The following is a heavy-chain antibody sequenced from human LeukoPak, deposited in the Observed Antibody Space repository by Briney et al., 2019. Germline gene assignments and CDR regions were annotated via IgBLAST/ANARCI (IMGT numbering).Heavy chain of an antibody. CDR1: GYTFTGYY. V-gene: IGHV1-2*02. D-gene: IGHD3-16*02. CDR3: ARVPFYVWGSYRYRYFDY. Sequence: ASVKVSCKASGYTFTGYYMHWVRQAPGQGLEWVGWINPNSGGTNYAQKFQGRVTMTRDTPISTAYMELSRLRSDDTAVYYCARVPFYVWGSYRYRYFDYWGQGTLVTVSS. J-gene: IGHJ4*02. CDR2: INPNSGGT.